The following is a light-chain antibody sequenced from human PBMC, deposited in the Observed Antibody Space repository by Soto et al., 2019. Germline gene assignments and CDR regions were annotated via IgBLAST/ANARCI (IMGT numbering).Light chain of an antibody. CDR1: SSDVGGYTY. J-gene: IGLJ1*01. CDR2: EVN. CDR3: SSYTSGSTLYV. V-gene: IGLV2-14*01. Sequence: QSALTQPASVSGSPRQSITISCTGASSDVGGYTYVSWYQQHPGKAPKLIIYEVNNRPSGVSHRFSGSKSGNTASLTISGLQAEDEADYYCSSYTSGSTLYVFGTGTKLTVL.